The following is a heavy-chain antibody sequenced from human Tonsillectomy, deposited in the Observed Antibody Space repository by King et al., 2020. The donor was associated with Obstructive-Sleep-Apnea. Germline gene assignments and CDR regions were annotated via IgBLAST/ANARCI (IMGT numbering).Heavy chain of an antibody. CDR3: TKGSGYEGSFDY. CDR2: IRSKAYSYAT. Sequence: VQLVESGGGLVQPGGSLKLSCAASGFTFSDSAMHWVRQASGKGLEWVGRIRSKAYSYATAHAASVKGRFTISRDDSKNTAYLQMNSLKTEATAVYYCTKGSGYEGSFDYWGQGTLVTVSS. D-gene: IGHD5-12*01. V-gene: IGHV3-73*01. J-gene: IGHJ4*02. CDR1: GFTFSDSA.